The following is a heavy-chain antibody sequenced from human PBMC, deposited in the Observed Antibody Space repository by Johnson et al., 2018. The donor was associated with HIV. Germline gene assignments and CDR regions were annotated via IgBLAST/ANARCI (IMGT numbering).Heavy chain of an antibody. D-gene: IGHD2-21*02. J-gene: IGHJ3*02. Sequence: VQLVESGGGWVQPGGSLRLSCEASGFTVGSNSMSWVRQAPGKGLEWVSVIQSGENTLYADSVKGRFTVSRDDSQNTLYLQMNSLRAEDTAVYYCAGGVTVAFDIWGPGTVVSVSS. V-gene: IGHV3-66*01. CDR2: IQSGENT. CDR1: GFTVGSNS. CDR3: AGGVTVAFDI.